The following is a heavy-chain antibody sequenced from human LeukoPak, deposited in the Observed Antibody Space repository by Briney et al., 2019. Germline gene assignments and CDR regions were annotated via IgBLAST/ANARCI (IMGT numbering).Heavy chain of an antibody. CDR3: AGLVRLGYCSGDSCPGFDY. CDR2: LYYSGST. Sequence: SETLSLTCSVSGGSISTPTYFWAWIRQPPGKGLEWIGSLYYSGSTYYNPSLKSRVTISVDTSKNQFSLKLSSVTAADTAVYYCAGLVRLGYCSGDSCPGFDYWGQGTLVTVSS. CDR1: GGSISTPTYF. V-gene: IGHV4-39*01. J-gene: IGHJ4*02. D-gene: IGHD2-15*01.